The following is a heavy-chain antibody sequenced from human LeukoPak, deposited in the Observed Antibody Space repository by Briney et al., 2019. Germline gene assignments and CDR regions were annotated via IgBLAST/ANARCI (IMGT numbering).Heavy chain of an antibody. Sequence: PSETLSLTCSISGDSTNTYFWSWIRQPPGKGLEWIGYFYYTGTTNYNPSLNSRVTISVDTSKNQFSLKVNSVTATDTGVYYCASKSTDHGELRFDYWGRGTLVTVSS. CDR3: ASKSTDHGELRFDY. D-gene: IGHD4-17*01. V-gene: IGHV4-59*01. CDR1: GDSTNTYF. CDR2: FYYTGTT. J-gene: IGHJ4*02.